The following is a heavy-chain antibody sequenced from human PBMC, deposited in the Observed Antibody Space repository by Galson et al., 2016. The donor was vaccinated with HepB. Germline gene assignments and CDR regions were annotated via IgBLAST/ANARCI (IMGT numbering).Heavy chain of an antibody. J-gene: IGHJ2*01. D-gene: IGHD6-13*01. CDR3: ARLFEQQLEWEDYWYFDL. V-gene: IGHV4-31*03. CDR2: IYYSGST. CDR1: GGSISSGDYY. Sequence: TLSLTCTVSGGSISSGDYYWSWIRQHPGKGLEWIGYIYYSGSTYYNPSLKSRVSISVDTSKNQFSLKVSSGTASDTAIYYCARLFEQQLEWEDYWYFDLWGRGTLVTVSS.